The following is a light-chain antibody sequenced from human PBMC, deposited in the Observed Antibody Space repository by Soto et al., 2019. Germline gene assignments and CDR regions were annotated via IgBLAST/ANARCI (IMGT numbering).Light chain of an antibody. CDR1: SGSIASNY. CDR3: QSYDSSIPWV. CDR2: EDN. J-gene: IGLJ3*02. V-gene: IGLV6-57*03. Sequence: NFMLTQPHSVSESPGKTVTISCTRSSGSIASNYVQWYQQRPGSAPTTVIYEDNQSPSGVPDRFSGSIDSSSNSAALTISGLKPEDEAAYYCQSYDSSIPWVFGGGTKVTVL.